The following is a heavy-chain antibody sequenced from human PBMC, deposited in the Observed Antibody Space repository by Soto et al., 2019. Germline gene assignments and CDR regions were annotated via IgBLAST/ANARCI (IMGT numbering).Heavy chain of an antibody. J-gene: IGHJ5*02. CDR2: IYSSGTT. Sequence: EVQLVESGGGLIQPGGSLRLSCAASGFTVSTNYMSWVRQAPGKGLEWVSTIYSSGTTYYADSVKGRFTISRDNSKNTMYLQMNSLRAEDTAVYYCARGYCITTTCYAAWLDPWGQGTPDTVSS. CDR3: ARGYCITTTCYAAWLDP. CDR1: GFTVSTNY. V-gene: IGHV3-53*01. D-gene: IGHD2-2*01.